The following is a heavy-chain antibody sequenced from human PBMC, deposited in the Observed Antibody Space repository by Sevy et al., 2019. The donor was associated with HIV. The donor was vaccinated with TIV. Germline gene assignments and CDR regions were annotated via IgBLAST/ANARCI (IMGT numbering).Heavy chain of an antibody. CDR1: GFTFSSYA. Sequence: GGSLRLSCAASGFTFSSYAMNWVRQAPGKGLEWVSAISHSGDGTYYADSVKGRFTISRDNSKNTLYLEMNSLRAEDTAVYYCAKGTLVVPTVIYYYYGMSVWGQGTTVTVS. J-gene: IGHJ6*02. D-gene: IGHD2-2*02. CDR3: AKGTLVVPTVIYYYYGMSV. V-gene: IGHV3-23*01. CDR2: ISHSGDGT.